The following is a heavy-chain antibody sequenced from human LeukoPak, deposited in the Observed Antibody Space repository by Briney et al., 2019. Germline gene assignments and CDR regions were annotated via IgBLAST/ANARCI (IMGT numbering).Heavy chain of an antibody. Sequence: PGGSLRLSCAASGFTFSRYAMSWVRQAPGKGLEWVSGISGSGGSTYYADSVMGRFTISRDNSKNTLYLQMNSLRAEDTAVYYCARARNYYGSGSSNYFDYWGQGTLVTVSS. CDR1: GFTFSRYA. D-gene: IGHD3-10*01. CDR2: ISGSGGST. CDR3: ARARNYYGSGSSNYFDY. V-gene: IGHV3-23*01. J-gene: IGHJ4*02.